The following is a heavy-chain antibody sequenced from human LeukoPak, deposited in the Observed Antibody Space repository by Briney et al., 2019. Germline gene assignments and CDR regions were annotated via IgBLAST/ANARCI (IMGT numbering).Heavy chain of an antibody. D-gene: IGHD1-26*01. V-gene: IGHV4-39*01. J-gene: IGHJ4*02. CDR1: GGSISSSNYY. CDR2: IYYSGSM. Sequence: SETLSLTCTVSGGSISSSNYYWGWIRQPPGKGLERIGSIYYSGSMYYNLSLKSRVTISVDTSKNQFSLKLSSVTAADTAVYYCARRQGGSYYDYWGQGTLVTVSS. CDR3: ARRQGGSYYDY.